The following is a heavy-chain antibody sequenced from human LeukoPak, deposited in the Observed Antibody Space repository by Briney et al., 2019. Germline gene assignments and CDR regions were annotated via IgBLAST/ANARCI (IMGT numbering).Heavy chain of an antibody. V-gene: IGHV1-18*04. CDR2: ISAYNGNT. Sequence: ASVKVSCKASGYTFTSYGISWVRQAPGQGLEWMGWISAYNGNTNYAQKLQGRVTMTTDTSTSTAHMELRSLRSDDTAVYYCARDYYGSGSYYKDYWGQGTLVTVSS. CDR3: ARDYYGSGSYYKDY. D-gene: IGHD3-10*01. CDR1: GYTFTSYG. J-gene: IGHJ4*02.